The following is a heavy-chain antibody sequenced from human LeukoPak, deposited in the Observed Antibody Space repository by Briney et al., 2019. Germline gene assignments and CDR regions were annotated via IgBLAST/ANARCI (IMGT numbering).Heavy chain of an antibody. CDR2: FSGSGGST. J-gene: IGHJ4*02. Sequence: GGSLRLSCAASGFTFSSYAMSWVRQAPGKGLEWVSAFSGSGGSTYYADSVKGRFTISRDNSKNTLYLQMNSLRAEDTAVYYCAKEGGYGELSSYFDYWGQGTLVTVSS. CDR1: GFTFSSYA. CDR3: AKEGGYGELSSYFDY. V-gene: IGHV3-23*01. D-gene: IGHD3-16*02.